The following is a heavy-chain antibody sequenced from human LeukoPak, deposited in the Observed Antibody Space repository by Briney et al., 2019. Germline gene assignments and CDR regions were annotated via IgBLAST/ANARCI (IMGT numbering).Heavy chain of an antibody. Sequence: SETLSLTCTVSGASISSYYWSWIRQPPGKGLEWIAYIYYSGNTNYNPSLKSRVTISVDTSKNQLPLKLTSVTAADTAVYYCASWDILTGYGAFDIWGQGTMVTVSS. V-gene: IGHV4-59*01. D-gene: IGHD3-9*01. CDR3: ASWDILTGYGAFDI. J-gene: IGHJ3*02. CDR1: GASISSYY. CDR2: IYYSGNT.